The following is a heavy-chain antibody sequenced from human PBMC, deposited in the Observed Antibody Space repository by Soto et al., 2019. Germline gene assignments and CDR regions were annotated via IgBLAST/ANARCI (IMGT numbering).Heavy chain of an antibody. D-gene: IGHD2-15*01. V-gene: IGHV3-74*01. CDR3: VRTSLVVAAATREDY. CDR1: GFTFSSYW. Sequence: EVQLVESGGGLVQPGGSLRLSCAASGFTFSSYWMHWVRQAPGKGLVWVSRINSDGSSTSYADSVKGRFTISSDNAKNTLYLQMNSLRAEETAVYYCVRTSLVVAAATREDYWGQGTLDTVS. CDR2: INSDGSST. J-gene: IGHJ4*02.